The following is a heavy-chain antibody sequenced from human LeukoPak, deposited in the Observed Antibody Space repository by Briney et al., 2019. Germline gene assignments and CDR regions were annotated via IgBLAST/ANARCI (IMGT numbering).Heavy chain of an antibody. Sequence: ASVKVSCKASRYTFTRYSVNWVRRAPGQGLEWMGWINTNTGNPTYAQGFTGRFVFSLDTSVNTAYLQISSLEAADTAIYYCARGSRKDYFDYWGQGTLVTVSS. CDR3: ARGSRKDYFDY. CDR1: RYTFTRYS. D-gene: IGHD2-15*01. CDR2: INTNTGNP. V-gene: IGHV7-4-1*02. J-gene: IGHJ4*02.